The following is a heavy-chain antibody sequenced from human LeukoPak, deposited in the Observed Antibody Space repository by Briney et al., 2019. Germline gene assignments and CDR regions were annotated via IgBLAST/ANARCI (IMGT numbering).Heavy chain of an antibody. D-gene: IGHD3-22*01. V-gene: IGHV3-23*01. CDR1: GFTFSSYA. CDR3: AKDLYFYDSSGFDY. CDR2: ISGSGGST. J-gene: IGHJ4*02. Sequence: GGSLRLSCAASGFTFSSYAMSWDRQAPGKGLEWVSAISGSGGSTYYADSVKGRFTISRDNSKNTLYLQMNSLRAEDTAVYYWAKDLYFYDSSGFDYWGQGTLVTVSS.